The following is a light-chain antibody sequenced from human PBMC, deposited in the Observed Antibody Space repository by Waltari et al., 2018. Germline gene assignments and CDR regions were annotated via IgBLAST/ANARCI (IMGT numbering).Light chain of an antibody. CDR1: QSVTSSY. Sequence: EIVLTQSPGTLSLSPGERVTLSCRASQSVTSSYLAWYQQKPGQAPRLPIYSASNRATGIPDRFSGSWSVTDFTLTISRLEPEDFAVYCCQQYGSSPPTFGQGTKVEI. J-gene: IGKJ1*01. CDR2: SAS. V-gene: IGKV3-20*01. CDR3: QQYGSSPPT.